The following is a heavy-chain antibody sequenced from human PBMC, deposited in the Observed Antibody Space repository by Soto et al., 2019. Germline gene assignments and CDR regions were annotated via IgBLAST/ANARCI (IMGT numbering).Heavy chain of an antibody. CDR1: GFSFSSYW. V-gene: IGHV3-74*01. CDR3: ARVAYGAYHFDS. Sequence: EVQLVESGGGLVQPGGSLRLSCAASGFSFSSYWMHWVRQAPGKGLVWVSRINSDGSTRSYADSVKGRFTISRDNAENTLFLQMNSLRAEDTAVYYCARVAYGAYHFDSWGQGTLVT. CDR2: INSDGSTR. J-gene: IGHJ4*02. D-gene: IGHD2-21*01.